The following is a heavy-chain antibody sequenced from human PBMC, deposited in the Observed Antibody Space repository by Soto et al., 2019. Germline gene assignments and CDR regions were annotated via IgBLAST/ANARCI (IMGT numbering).Heavy chain of an antibody. CDR2: MSHSGGT. CDR3: ARVERGTATTVVDAFDI. J-gene: IGHJ3*02. D-gene: IGHD1-1*01. Sequence: QGQLQQWGAVLLTPSETLSLTCAVYGGFVSSGSYYWSWMRQPAGKGLEWIGEMSHSGGTHFNPSLKSRVDIAVVTSKNDFALKMISVTAASPALYYCARVERGTATTVVDAFDIWGPGAMVTVSS. V-gene: IGHV4-34*01. CDR1: GGFVSSGSYY.